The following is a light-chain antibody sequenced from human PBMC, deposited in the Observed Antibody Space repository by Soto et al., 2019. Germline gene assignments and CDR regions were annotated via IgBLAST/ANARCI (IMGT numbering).Light chain of an antibody. Sequence: EIPMTQSPSSVSASVEDRVTITCRASQSISSYLNWYQQKPGKAPKLLIYAASSLQSGVPSRFSGSGSGTDFTLTISSLQPEDFATYYCQQSYSTPITFGQGTLLE. CDR2: AAS. CDR1: QSISSY. CDR3: QQSYSTPIT. V-gene: IGKV1-39*01. J-gene: IGKJ5*01.